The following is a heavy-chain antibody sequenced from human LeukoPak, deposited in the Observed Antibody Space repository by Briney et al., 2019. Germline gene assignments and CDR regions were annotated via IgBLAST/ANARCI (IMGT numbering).Heavy chain of an antibody. V-gene: IGHV4-39*01. Sequence: SETLSLTCTVSGGSFSSSNYYWGWIRPPPGKGLEWLGSIYYSGSTYYNPSHNNRVTMSVDTTKNQSSLKLRFGTAADTAVYFCAGIRLTVAGGVFNDWGQGTLVTVSS. CDR3: AGIRLTVAGGVFND. D-gene: IGHD6-19*01. CDR2: IYYSGST. J-gene: IGHJ4*02. CDR1: GGSFSSSNYY.